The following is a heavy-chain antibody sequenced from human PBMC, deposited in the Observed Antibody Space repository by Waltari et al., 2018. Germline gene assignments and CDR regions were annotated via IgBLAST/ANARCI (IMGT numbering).Heavy chain of an antibody. CDR1: GGSISSSS. V-gene: IGHV4-59*01. D-gene: IGHD1-26*01. Sequence: QVQLQESGPGLVKPSETLSLTCTVSGGSISSSSWSWIRQPPGKGLEWIGYIYYSGSTNYNPSLKSRVTISVDTSKNQFSLKLSSVTAADTAVYYCARGIEMANYWGQGTLVTVSS. CDR2: IYYSGST. J-gene: IGHJ4*02. CDR3: ARGIEMANY.